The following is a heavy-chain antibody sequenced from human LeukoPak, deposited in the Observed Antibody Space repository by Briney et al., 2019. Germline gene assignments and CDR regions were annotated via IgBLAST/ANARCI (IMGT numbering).Heavy chain of an antibody. V-gene: IGHV3-9*01. CDR1: GFTFDDYA. CDR3: AKVGYCSSTSCPQYYYYGMDV. J-gene: IGHJ6*02. CDR2: ISWNSVSI. D-gene: IGHD2-2*01. Sequence: GGSLRLSCAASGFTFDDYAMHWVRQAPGKGLEWVSGISWNSVSIGYADSVKGRFTISRDNAKNSLYLQMNSLRAEDTALYYCAKVGYCSSTSCPQYYYYGMDVWGQGTTVTVSS.